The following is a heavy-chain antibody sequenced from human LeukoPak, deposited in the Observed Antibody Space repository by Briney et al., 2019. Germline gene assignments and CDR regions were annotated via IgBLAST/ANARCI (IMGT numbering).Heavy chain of an antibody. D-gene: IGHD2-21*01. J-gene: IGHJ4*02. CDR2: ISGDGART. CDR1: GFSFNNYV. Sequence: GGPLRLSCAASGFSFNNYVMSWVRQAPGKGLEWVSAISGDGARTYYADSVKGRFTISRDNSKNTLDLQMNSLRAEDTAIYYCAKTVVVITFRFDSWGQGSLVTVSS. CDR3: AKTVVVITFRFDS. V-gene: IGHV3-23*01.